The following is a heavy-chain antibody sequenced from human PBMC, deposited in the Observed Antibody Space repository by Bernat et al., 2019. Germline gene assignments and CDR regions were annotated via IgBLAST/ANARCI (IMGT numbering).Heavy chain of an antibody. Sequence: EVQLVESGGGLVQPGGSLRLSCAASGFTFSSYAMSWVRQAPGKGLEWVSAISGSGGSTDYADSVEGRFTISRDNSKNTLYLQMKSLNAEGTAVYYCSNVVGSSLTYNDYWGQGTLVTVSS. CDR2: ISGSGGST. J-gene: IGHJ4*02. D-gene: IGHD6-13*01. CDR1: GFTFSSYA. CDR3: SNVVGSSLTYNDY. V-gene: IGHV3-23*04.